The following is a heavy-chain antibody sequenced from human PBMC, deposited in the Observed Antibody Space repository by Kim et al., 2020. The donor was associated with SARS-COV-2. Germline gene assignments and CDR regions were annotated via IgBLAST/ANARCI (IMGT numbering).Heavy chain of an antibody. CDR2: ICWDGGST. CDR3: AKEYLSWDYYYGMDV. CDR1: GFTFDDYA. J-gene: IGHJ6*02. Sequence: GGSLRLSCAASGFTFDDYAMHWVRQAPGKGLEWVSLICWDGGSTYYADSVKGRFTISRDNSKNSLYLQMNSLRAEDTALYYCAKEYLSWDYYYGMDVWGQGATVTISS. V-gene: IGHV3-43D*03. D-gene: IGHD7-27*01.